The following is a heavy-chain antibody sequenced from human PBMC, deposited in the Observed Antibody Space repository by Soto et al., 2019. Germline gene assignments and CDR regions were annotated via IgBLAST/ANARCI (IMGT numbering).Heavy chain of an antibody. Sequence: QVQLVQSGAEVKKPGASVKVSCKASGYTFTSYGISWVRQAPGQGLECMGWISAYNGNTNYAQKLQGRVTMTTDTSTSTAYMELRSLRADDTAVYYCASDRSYDFWSGSPTYGMDVWGQGTTVTVSS. CDR3: ASDRSYDFWSGSPTYGMDV. CDR2: ISAYNGNT. J-gene: IGHJ6*02. CDR1: GYTFTSYG. V-gene: IGHV1-18*04. D-gene: IGHD3-3*01.